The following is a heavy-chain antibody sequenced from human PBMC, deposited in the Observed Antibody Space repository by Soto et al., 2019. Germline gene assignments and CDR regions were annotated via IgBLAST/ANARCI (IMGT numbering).Heavy chain of an antibody. J-gene: IGHJ5*02. CDR2: INPSGGST. CDR3: AVGYCSSTSCRHTPYNWFDP. Sequence: QVQLVQSGAEVKKPGASVKVSCKASGYTFTSYYMHWVRQAPGQGLEWMGIINPSGGSTSYAQKFQGRVTMTRDTSTSTVYMELSSLRSEDTAVYYCAVGYCSSTSCRHTPYNWFDPWGQGTLVTVSS. CDR1: GYTFTSYY. V-gene: IGHV1-46*01. D-gene: IGHD2-2*01.